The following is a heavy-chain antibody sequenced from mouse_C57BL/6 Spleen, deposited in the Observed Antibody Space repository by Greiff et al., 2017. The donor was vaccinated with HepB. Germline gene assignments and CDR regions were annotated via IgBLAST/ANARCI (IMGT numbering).Heavy chain of an antibody. CDR1: GYAFSSSW. CDR2: IYPGDGDT. V-gene: IGHV1-82*01. J-gene: IGHJ2*01. D-gene: IGHD4-1*01. CDR3: ARWKGTGPFDY. Sequence: VQGVESGPELVKPGASVKISCKASGYAFSSSWMNWVKQRPGKGLEWIGRIYPGDGDTNYNGKFKGKATLTADKSSSTAYMQLSSLTSEDSAVYFCARWKGTGPFDYWGQGTTLTVSS.